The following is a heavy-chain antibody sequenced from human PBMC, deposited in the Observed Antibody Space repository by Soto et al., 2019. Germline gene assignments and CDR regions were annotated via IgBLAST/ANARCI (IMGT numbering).Heavy chain of an antibody. CDR2: IVPDGTTT. CDR1: GFTFSTYY. CDR3: VGYNWKYTTY. J-gene: IGHJ4*02. Sequence: PGGSLRLSCVASGFTFSTYYFYWFRQAPGKGLLWVSRIVPDGTTTAYADSVRGRFTISRDNAENTLYLQMNSLRAEDTAVYYCVGYNWKYTTYWGQGTLVTVSS. D-gene: IGHD1-7*01. V-gene: IGHV3-74*03.